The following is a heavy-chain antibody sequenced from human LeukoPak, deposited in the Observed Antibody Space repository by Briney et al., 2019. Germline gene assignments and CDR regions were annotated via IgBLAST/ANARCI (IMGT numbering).Heavy chain of an antibody. V-gene: IGHV4-34*01. CDR2: INHSGST. CDR3: ARGFLTGHLYYFDY. J-gene: IGHJ4*02. Sequence: PSETLSLTCAVYGGSFSGYYWSWIRQPPGKGLEWIGEINHSGSTNYNPSLKSRVTISVDTSKNQFSLKLSSVTAADTAVYYCARGFLTGHLYYFDYWGQGTLVTVSS. D-gene: IGHD7-27*01. CDR1: GGSFSGYY.